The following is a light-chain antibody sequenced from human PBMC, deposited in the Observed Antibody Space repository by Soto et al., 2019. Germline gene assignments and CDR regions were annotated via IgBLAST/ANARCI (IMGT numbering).Light chain of an antibody. CDR2: DAS. Sequence: EIQLTHSPSSLPASVGDRVTITCQASQDISNYLNWYQQKPGKAPELLINDASNLEMGVPSRFSGVGSGTDFTFTISSLQPEDIATYFCQQYDSLPITFGQGTRLAIK. V-gene: IGKV1-33*01. J-gene: IGKJ5*01. CDR1: QDISNY. CDR3: QQYDSLPIT.